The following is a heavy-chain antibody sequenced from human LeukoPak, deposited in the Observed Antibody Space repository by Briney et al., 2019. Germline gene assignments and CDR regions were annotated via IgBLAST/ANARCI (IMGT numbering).Heavy chain of an antibody. V-gene: IGHV1-2*02. J-gene: IGHJ6*03. Sequence: ASLKVSCKASGYTFTDYYLHWVRQAPGQGLEWMGWINPHTGSTNYAQKFQGRVTMTRDTSISTAYMELSRLRSDDTAVYYCARESYYYYMDVWGKGTTVTVSS. CDR1: GYTFTDYY. CDR3: ARESYYYYMDV. CDR2: INPHTGST.